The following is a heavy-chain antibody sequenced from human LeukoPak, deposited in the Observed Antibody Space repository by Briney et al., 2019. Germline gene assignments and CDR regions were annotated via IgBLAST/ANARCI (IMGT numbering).Heavy chain of an antibody. J-gene: IGHJ5*02. V-gene: IGHV4-30-4*01. D-gene: IGHD3-22*01. CDR1: GGSISSGAYY. CDR2: MYYSGST. CDR3: ARPYYYDSRIDP. Sequence: SRTLSLSCTVSGGSISSGAYYWSWLRQPPGQGLVWIAYMYYSGSTYSNPSLKTRVTMSADTSKNQLSLKLSSETAADKDVYYCARPYYYDSRIDPWGQRILVTVAS.